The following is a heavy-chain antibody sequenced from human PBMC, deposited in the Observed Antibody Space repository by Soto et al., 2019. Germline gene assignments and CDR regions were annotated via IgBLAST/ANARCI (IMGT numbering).Heavy chain of an antibody. CDR3: ARGWGSLGYCSRTSCYGRSYYYYYGMDV. V-gene: IGHV4-34*01. D-gene: IGHD2-2*01. J-gene: IGHJ6*02. CDR2: INHSGST. CDR1: GGSFSGYY. Sequence: TSETLSRTCAVYGGSFSGYYWSWIRQPPGKGLEWIGEINHSGSTNYNPSLKSRVTISVDTSKNQFSLKLSSVTAADTAVYYCARGWGSLGYCSRTSCYGRSYYYYYGMDVWGQGTTVTVSS.